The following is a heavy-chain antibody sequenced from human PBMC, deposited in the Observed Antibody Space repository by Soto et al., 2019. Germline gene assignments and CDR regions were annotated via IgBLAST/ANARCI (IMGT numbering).Heavy chain of an antibody. CDR2: ISAYTDTP. CDR1: GYTFTNFG. D-gene: IGHD2-2*01. CDR3: ARVIPSFEAWFDS. J-gene: IGHJ5*01. Sequence: ASVKVSCKASGYTFTNFGVTWVRRAPGQGLEWMGWISAYTDTPNYAQKFQGRVTMTIDTSTSTAYMDLRSPTSADTAVYYCARVIPSFEAWFDSWGHVTLVTVSS. V-gene: IGHV1-18*01.